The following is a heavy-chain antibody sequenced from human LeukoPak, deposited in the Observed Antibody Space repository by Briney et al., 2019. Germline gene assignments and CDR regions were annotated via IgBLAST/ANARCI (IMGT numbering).Heavy chain of an antibody. D-gene: IGHD1-1*01. CDR1: GYTFKTYS. CDR2: INPDNGNT. V-gene: IGHV1-3*01. J-gene: IGHJ5*02. CDR3: ARDRAKGYTPLGP. Sequence: ASVTVSCKASGYTFKTYSIDWVRQAPGQRLEWMGWINPDNGNTMFAQTLQDRLTINSDTSASTAFMELSSLSSEDTAVYFCARDRAKGYTPLGPWGQGTLVTVSS.